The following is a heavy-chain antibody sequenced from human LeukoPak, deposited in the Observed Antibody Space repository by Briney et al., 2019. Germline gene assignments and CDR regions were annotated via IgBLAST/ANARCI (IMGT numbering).Heavy chain of an antibody. CDR1: GFTLSSHA. V-gene: IGHV3-23*01. CDR3: AKGPTKSLEYFDY. D-gene: IGHD1-1*01. CDR2: ISGTGIGR. J-gene: IGHJ4*02. Sequence: GGSLRLSCAASGFTLSSHAMTWVRQAPGKGLEWVSAISGTGIGRYYADSVKGRFTVSRDTSMNTVSLQMNSLRADDTAVYYCAKGPTKSLEYFDYWGQGTLVTVSS.